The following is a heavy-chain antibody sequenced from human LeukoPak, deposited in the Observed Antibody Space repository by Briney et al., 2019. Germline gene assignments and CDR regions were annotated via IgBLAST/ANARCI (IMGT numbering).Heavy chain of an antibody. V-gene: IGHV5-51*01. CDR3: ARLPRGSSWYKDDY. CDR1: GYTFTSYW. D-gene: IGHD6-13*01. CDR2: IYPGDSDT. J-gene: IGHJ4*02. Sequence: KVSCKASGYTFTSYWIGWVRQMPGKGLEWMGIIYPGDSDTRYSPSFQGQVTISADKSISTAYLQWSSLKASDTAMYYCARLPRGSSWYKDDYWGQGTLVTVSS.